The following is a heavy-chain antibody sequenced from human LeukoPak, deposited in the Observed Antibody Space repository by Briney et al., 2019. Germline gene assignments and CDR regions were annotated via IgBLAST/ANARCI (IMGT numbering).Heavy chain of an antibody. CDR1: GGSISSYY. J-gene: IGHJ4*02. V-gene: IGHV4-4*07. Sequence: SETLSLTCTVSGGSISSYYWSWIRQPAGKGLEWIGRIYTSGSTNYSPSLKSRVSISIDTSKKKLSLRLTSVTAADSAVYYCASSFYYDSRDYWGQGTLVTVSS. CDR3: ASSFYYDSRDY. CDR2: IYTSGST. D-gene: IGHD3-22*01.